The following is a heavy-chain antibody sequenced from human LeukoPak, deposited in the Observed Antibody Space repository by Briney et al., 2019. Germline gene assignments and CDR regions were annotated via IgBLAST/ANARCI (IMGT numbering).Heavy chain of an antibody. CDR3: AREIQLWLPDRYFDY. J-gene: IGHJ4*02. Sequence: GGSLRLSCAASGFTFSSYSMNWVRQAPGKGLEWVSYISSSGSTIYYADSVKGRFTISRDNAKNSLYLQMNSLRAEDTAVYYCAREIQLWLPDRYFDYWGQGTLVTVSS. D-gene: IGHD5-18*01. CDR1: GFTFSSYS. V-gene: IGHV3-48*04. CDR2: ISSSGSTI.